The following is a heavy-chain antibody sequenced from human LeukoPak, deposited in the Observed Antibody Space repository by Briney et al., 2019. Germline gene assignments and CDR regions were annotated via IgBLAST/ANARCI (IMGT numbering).Heavy chain of an antibody. Sequence: GGSLRLSCAASGFTFSRYSMNWVRQAPGKGLEWVSSISDDGKYIYYADSVKGRFSISRDNAKNSLYLQMNSLRAEDTALYYCAKDIDYYGSAGFDYWGQGTLVTVSS. V-gene: IGHV3-21*04. CDR1: GFTFSRYS. D-gene: IGHD3-10*01. J-gene: IGHJ4*02. CDR3: AKDIDYYGSAGFDY. CDR2: ISDDGKYI.